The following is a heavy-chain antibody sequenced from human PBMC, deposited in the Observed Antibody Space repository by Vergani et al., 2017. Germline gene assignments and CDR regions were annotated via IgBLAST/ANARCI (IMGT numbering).Heavy chain of an antibody. CDR1: GVSFSGYY. Sequence: QVQLQLWGAGLLKPSETLSLTCAVYGVSFSGYYWTWIRQPPGKGLEWIGEINHSGSTNYNPALKSRVTISVDTYTNQFSLKLSSVTAADTAVYYCARGGAAAYDYYYGLDVWGQGTTVTVSS. D-gene: IGHD6-13*01. V-gene: IGHV4-34*01. J-gene: IGHJ6*02. CDR2: INHSGST. CDR3: ARGGAAAYDYYYGLDV.